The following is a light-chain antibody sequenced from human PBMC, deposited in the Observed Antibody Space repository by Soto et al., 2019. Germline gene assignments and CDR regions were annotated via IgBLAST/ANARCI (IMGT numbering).Light chain of an antibody. V-gene: IGKV3-15*01. J-gene: IGKJ5*01. CDR1: QSVSSN. CDR2: GAS. CDR3: QQYNNWPRIT. Sequence: EIVMTQSPATLSVSPGERVTLSCRASQSVSSNLAWYQQKPGQAPRLLIFGASTRASGIPATFSGSGSGTEFTLTISSLQSEDFALYYCQQYNNWPRITLGQGTRLEIK.